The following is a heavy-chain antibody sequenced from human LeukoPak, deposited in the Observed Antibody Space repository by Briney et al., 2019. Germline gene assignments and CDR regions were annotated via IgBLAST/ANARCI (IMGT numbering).Heavy chain of an antibody. CDR1: GFTFSSYS. CDR2: ISSSNSYI. CDR3: ARAGWGCSSTSCYYHYYYYYYMDV. D-gene: IGHD2-2*01. J-gene: IGHJ6*03. V-gene: IGHV3-21*01. Sequence: GGSLRLSCAASGFTFSSYSMNWVRQAPGKGLEWVSSISSSNSYIYYADSVKGRFTISRDNAKNSLYLQMNSLRAEDTAVYYCARAGWGCSSTSCYYHYYYYYYMDVWGKGTTVTVSS.